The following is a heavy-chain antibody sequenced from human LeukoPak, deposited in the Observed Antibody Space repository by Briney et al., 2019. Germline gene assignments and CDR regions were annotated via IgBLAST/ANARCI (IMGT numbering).Heavy chain of an antibody. Sequence: GASVKVSCKASGGTFSSYAISWVRQAPGQGLEWMGWINPNSGDTHYAQNFQGRVTMTRDTSISTAYMELSRLRSDDTAMYYCARGSTVGATESLGFDYWGQGTPVTVSS. CDR3: ARGSTVGATESLGFDY. V-gene: IGHV1-2*02. CDR1: GGTFSSYA. D-gene: IGHD1-26*01. J-gene: IGHJ4*02. CDR2: INPNSGDT.